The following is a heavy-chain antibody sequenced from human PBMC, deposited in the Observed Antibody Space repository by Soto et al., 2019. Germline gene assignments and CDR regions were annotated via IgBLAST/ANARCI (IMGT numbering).Heavy chain of an antibody. J-gene: IGHJ4*02. Sequence: QLQLQESGSGLVKPSQTLSLTCAVSGGSISSGGYSWSWIRQPPGKGLEWIGYIYHSGSTYYNPSLQRRVTISVDRSKTQFSLKLSSVTAADTAVYYCAAGAIFGVVPLDYWGQGTLVTVSS. D-gene: IGHD3-3*01. V-gene: IGHV4-30-2*01. CDR2: IYHSGST. CDR3: AAGAIFGVVPLDY. CDR1: GGSISSGGYS.